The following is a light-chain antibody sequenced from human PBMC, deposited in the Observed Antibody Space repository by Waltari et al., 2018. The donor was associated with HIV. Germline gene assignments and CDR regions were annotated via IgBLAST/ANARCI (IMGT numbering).Light chain of an antibody. J-gene: IGKJ5*01. CDR2: AAS. CDR1: QGISSY. V-gene: IGKV1-9*01. CDR3: QQLNSYPST. Sequence: DIQLTQSPSFLFASVGDRVTITCRASQGISSYLAWYQQKPGKAPKLLIYAASTLQSGVPSRLSGSGSGTEFTLTISSLQPEDFATYYCQQLNSYPSTFGQGTRLEIK.